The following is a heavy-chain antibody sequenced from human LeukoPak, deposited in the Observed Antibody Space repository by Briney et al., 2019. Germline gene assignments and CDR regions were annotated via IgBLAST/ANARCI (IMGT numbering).Heavy chain of an antibody. D-gene: IGHD2-2*01. CDR1: GFTFSSYS. CDR3: ARDPGEYQLLYYFDY. J-gene: IGHJ4*02. Sequence: PGGSLRLSCAASGFTFSSYSMNWVRQAPGKGLEWVSSISSSSSYIYYADSVKGRFTISRDNAKNSLYLQMNSLRAEDTAVYYCARDPGEYQLLYYFDYWGQGTLVTVSS. CDR2: ISSSSSYI. V-gene: IGHV3-21*01.